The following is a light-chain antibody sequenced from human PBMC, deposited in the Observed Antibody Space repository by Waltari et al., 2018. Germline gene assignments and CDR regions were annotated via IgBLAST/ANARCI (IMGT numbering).Light chain of an antibody. CDR3: QQRSNWPVT. CDR1: QSVSSY. J-gene: IGKJ3*01. Sequence: EIVFTQSPATLSLSPGERATLSCRASQSVSSYLAWYQQQPGQAPRLLIYDASTRATGIPAMFSGSGSGTDFTLSISSLETEDFAVYYCQQRSNWPVTFGPGTKVDIK. V-gene: IGKV3-11*01. CDR2: DAS.